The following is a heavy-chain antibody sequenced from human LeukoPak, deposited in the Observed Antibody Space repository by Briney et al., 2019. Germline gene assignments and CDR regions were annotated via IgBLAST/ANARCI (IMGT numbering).Heavy chain of an antibody. CDR3: ARQDIVGATRGGFDY. J-gene: IGHJ4*02. CDR1: GGSISSGDYY. Sequence: SETLSLTCTVSGGSISSGDYYWSWIRQPPGKGLEWIGYIYYSGSTYYNPSLKSRVTISVDTSKNQFSLKLSSVTAADTAVYYCARQDIVGATRGGFDYWGQGTLVTVSS. CDR2: IYYSGST. V-gene: IGHV4-30-4*01. D-gene: IGHD1-26*01.